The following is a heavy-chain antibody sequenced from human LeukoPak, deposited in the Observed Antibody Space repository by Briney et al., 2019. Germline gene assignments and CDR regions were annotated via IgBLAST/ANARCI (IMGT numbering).Heavy chain of an antibody. J-gene: IGHJ4*02. Sequence: SETLSLTCTVSGGSISSSSYYWGWIRQPPGKGLECIGSIYYSVNSYYNPSLKSRVTISVDTSKNQFSLKLSSVTAADTAVYYCARFVRSGLRFDYWGQGTLVTVSS. CDR1: GGSISSSSYY. CDR2: IYYSVNS. CDR3: ARFVRSGLRFDY. D-gene: IGHD3/OR15-3a*01. V-gene: IGHV4-39*01.